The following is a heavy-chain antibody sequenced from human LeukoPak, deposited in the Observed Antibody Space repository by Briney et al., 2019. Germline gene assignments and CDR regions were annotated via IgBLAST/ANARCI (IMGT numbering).Heavy chain of an antibody. CDR3: ARGYCSSTSCYFLHYYYYGMDV. D-gene: IGHD2-2*01. CDR1: GYTFTGYY. J-gene: IGHJ6*02. CDR2: MNPNSGGT. Sequence: ASVKVSCKASGYTFTGYYMHWVRQAPGQGLEWMGWMNPNSGGTNCAQKFQGRVTMTRDTSISTAYMELSRLRSDDTAVYYCARGYCSSTSCYFLHYYYYGMDVWGQGTTVTVSS. V-gene: IGHV1-2*02.